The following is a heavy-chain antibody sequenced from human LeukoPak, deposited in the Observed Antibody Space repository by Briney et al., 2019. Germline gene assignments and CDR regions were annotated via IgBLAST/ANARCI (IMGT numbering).Heavy chain of an antibody. Sequence: PPGGSLRLSCAASGFTFSSYSMNWVRQAPGKGLEWVSYISSSSSTIYYADSVKGRFTISRDNAKNSLYLQMNSLRAEDTAVYYCARVVSDNYYGSGTYDYWGQGTLVTVSS. CDR1: GFTFSSYS. J-gene: IGHJ4*02. V-gene: IGHV3-48*01. D-gene: IGHD3-10*01. CDR2: ISSSSSTI. CDR3: ARVVSDNYYGSGTYDY.